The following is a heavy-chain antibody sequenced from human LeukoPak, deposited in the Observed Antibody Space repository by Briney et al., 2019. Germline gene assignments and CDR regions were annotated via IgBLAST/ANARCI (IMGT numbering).Heavy chain of an antibody. CDR3: ANLHGDYRDY. CDR1: GFTFDDYA. D-gene: IGHD4-17*01. V-gene: IGHV3-9*01. Sequence: GGSLRLSCAASGFTFDDYAMHLVRQAPGKGLEWVSGISWNSGSIGYADSVKGRFTISRDNAKNSLYLQMNSLRAEDTALYYCANLHGDYRDYWGQGTLVTVSS. CDR2: ISWNSGSI. J-gene: IGHJ4*02.